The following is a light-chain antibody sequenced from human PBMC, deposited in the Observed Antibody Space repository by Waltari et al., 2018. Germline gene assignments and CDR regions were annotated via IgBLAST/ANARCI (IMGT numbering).Light chain of an antibody. V-gene: IGLV2-11*01. CDR2: DVS. CDR1: SSDVGGYNY. CDR3: CSYAGSYTHWV. J-gene: IGLJ3*02. Sequence: QSALTQPRSVSGSPGQSVTISCTGTSSDVGGYNYVSWYQQHPGKAPKLMIYDVSKWPSGVPDRLSGSKSGNTASLTISGLQAEDEADYYCCSYAGSYTHWVFGGGTKLTVL.